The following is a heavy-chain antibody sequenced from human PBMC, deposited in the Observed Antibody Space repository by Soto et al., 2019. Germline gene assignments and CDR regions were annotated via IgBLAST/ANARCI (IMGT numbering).Heavy chain of an antibody. J-gene: IGHJ6*02. V-gene: IGHV5-10-1*01. CDR3: GKKVCRGGGCSPSGMDL. CDR2: IDPSDSYT. CDR1: GYSFTSYW. Sequence: GESLKISCKGSGYSFTSYWISWVRQMPGKGLEWMGRIDPSDSYTNYSPSFQGHVTISADKSISTAYLQWSSLKASDTAMYYCGKKVCRGGGCSPSGMDLWGQGTTVTVS. D-gene: IGHD2-15*01.